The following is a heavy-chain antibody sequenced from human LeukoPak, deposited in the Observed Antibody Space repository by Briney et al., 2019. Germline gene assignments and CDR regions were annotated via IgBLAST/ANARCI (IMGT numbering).Heavy chain of an antibody. Sequence: ASETLSLTCTVPGGSISSYYWSWIRQPPGKGLEWIGYIYYSGSTNYNPSLKSRVTISVDTSKNQFSLKLSSVTAADTAVYYCARHNMDYGWYFDLWGRGTLVTVSS. D-gene: IGHD4-17*01. CDR1: GGSISSYY. J-gene: IGHJ2*01. V-gene: IGHV4-59*08. CDR3: ARHNMDYGWYFDL. CDR2: IYYSGST.